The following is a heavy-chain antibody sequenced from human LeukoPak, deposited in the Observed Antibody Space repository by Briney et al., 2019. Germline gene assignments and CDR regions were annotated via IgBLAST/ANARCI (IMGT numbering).Heavy chain of an antibody. CDR2: IYYSGST. CDR3: ARIGESETYYDFWSGPPARWFDP. Sequence: SETLSLTCTVSGGSISSGGYYWSWIRQHPGKGLEWIGYIYYSGSTYYNPSLKSRVTISVDTSKNQFSLKLSSVTAADTAVYYCARIGESETYYDFWSGPPARWFDPWGQGTLVTVSS. CDR1: GGSISSGGYY. J-gene: IGHJ5*02. D-gene: IGHD3-3*01. V-gene: IGHV4-31*03.